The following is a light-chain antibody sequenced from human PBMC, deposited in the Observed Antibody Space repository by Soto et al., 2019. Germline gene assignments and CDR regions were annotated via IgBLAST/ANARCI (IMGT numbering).Light chain of an antibody. CDR1: QSVRSSY. CDR3: QQYGSSPIT. J-gene: IGKJ5*01. CDR2: DAL. V-gene: IGKV3D-20*01. Sequence: IVLTQSPSTLSLSPGERATLSCGASQSVRSSYLAWYQQKPGLAPRLLIYDALFRATGIPDRFSGSGSGTDFTLTISRLEPEDFAVYYCQQYGSSPITFGQGTRLEI.